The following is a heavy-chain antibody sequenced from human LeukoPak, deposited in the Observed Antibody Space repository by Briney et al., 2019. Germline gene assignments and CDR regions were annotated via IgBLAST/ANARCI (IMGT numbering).Heavy chain of an antibody. Sequence: SETLSLTCTVSGGSISSGGYYWSWIRQHPGKGLEWIVYIYYSGSTYYNPSLKSRVTISVDTSKNQFSLKLSSVTAADTAVYYCARGDCSGGSCYSEYFQHWGQGTLVTVSS. D-gene: IGHD2-15*01. CDR1: GGSISSGGYY. CDR2: IYYSGST. J-gene: IGHJ1*01. CDR3: ARGDCSGGSCYSEYFQH. V-gene: IGHV4-31*03.